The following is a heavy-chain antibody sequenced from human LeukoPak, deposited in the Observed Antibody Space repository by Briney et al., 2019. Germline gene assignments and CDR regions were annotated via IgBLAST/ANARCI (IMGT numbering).Heavy chain of an antibody. CDR1: GDSVTSSHY. V-gene: IGHV4-4*02. CDR3: AREGYSRFDY. D-gene: IGHD2-21*01. J-gene: IGHJ4*02. Sequence: SETLSLTCIVYGDSVTSSHYWSWVRQAPGKGLEWIGEIYHTGNTNFNPSLKSRVTISLDTSKNQFSLKLNSMTAADTAVYYCAREGYSRFDYWGQGTLVIVSS. CDR2: IYHTGNT.